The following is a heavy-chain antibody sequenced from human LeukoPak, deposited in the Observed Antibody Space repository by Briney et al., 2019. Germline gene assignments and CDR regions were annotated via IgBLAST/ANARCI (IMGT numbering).Heavy chain of an antibody. CDR2: MNPNSGNT. V-gene: IGHV1-8*03. CDR1: GYTFTSNG. CDR3: ARSPGNFWSGFRRYYYYYMDV. J-gene: IGHJ6*03. D-gene: IGHD3-3*01. Sequence: ASVKVSCKASGYTFTSNGITWVRQATGQGLEWMGWMNPNSGNTGYAQKFQGRVTITRNTSISTAYMELSSLRSEDTAVYYCARSPGNFWSGFRRYYYYYMDVWGKGTTVTVSS.